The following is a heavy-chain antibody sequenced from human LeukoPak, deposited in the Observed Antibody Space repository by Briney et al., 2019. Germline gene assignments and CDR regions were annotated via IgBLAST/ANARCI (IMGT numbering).Heavy chain of an antibody. V-gene: IGHV4-59*08. J-gene: IGHJ4*02. CDR3: ARTDGKQLPPRF. CDR1: GGSISSYY. Sequence: SETLSLTCTVSGGSISSYYWSWIRQPPGKGLEWIGYIYYSGSTNYNPSLKSRVTISVDPSKNQFSLKLSSVTAADTAVYFCARTDGKQLPPRFWGQGTLVTVSS. D-gene: IGHD5-18*01. CDR2: IYYSGST.